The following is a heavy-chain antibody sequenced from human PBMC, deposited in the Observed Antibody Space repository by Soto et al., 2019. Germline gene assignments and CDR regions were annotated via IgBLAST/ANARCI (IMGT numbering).Heavy chain of an antibody. CDR3: NNHADYPYGMDV. CDR2: IKSKADGGTT. D-gene: IGHD3-16*01. Sequence: GGSLRLSSTASGLRFTRAWMSWVRQAPGKGLEWVGRIKSKADGGTTGYVAPVKGRFTISRDDSKNTVYLQMDSLKTEDTAVYYCNNHADYPYGMDV. CDR1: GLRFTRAW. J-gene: IGHJ6*01. V-gene: IGHV3-15*05.